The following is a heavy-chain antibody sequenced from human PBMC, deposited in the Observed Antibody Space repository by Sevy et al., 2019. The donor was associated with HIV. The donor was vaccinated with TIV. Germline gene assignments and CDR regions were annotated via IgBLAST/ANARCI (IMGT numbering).Heavy chain of an antibody. J-gene: IGHJ4*02. Sequence: GGSLRLSCAVSGFNFNIYSMSWVRQAPGKGLEWVSTLFFGCGKINYTDSVKGRFIISRDDSTNTLYLQMNSLRAEDTAVYFCAREGCTRPHDYWGQGTLVTVSS. CDR1: GFNFNIYS. D-gene: IGHD2-8*01. CDR2: LFFGCGKI. CDR3: AREGCTRPHDY. V-gene: IGHV3-23*01.